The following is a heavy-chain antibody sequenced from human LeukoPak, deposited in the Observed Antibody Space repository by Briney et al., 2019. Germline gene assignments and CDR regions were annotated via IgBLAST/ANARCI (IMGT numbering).Heavy chain of an antibody. CDR1: GGSMTNYY. CDR2: TYYSGNT. D-gene: IGHD3-22*01. V-gene: IGHV4-59*01. Sequence: SETLSLTCTVSGGSMTNYYWTWIRQSPGKGLEWIGHTYYSGNTNYNPSLKSRVTISIDTSKNQFSLKLSSVTAADTAVHYCTRGRAYYDSTGYYYWGRGILVTVSS. CDR3: TRGRAYYDSTGYYY. J-gene: IGHJ4*02.